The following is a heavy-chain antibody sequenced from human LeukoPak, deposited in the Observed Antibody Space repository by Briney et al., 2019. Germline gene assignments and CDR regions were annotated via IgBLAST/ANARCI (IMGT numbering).Heavy chain of an antibody. CDR1: RFSFSDAW. D-gene: IGHD5-24*01. Sequence: GGSLRLSCAASRFSFSDAWMSWVRQAPGMGLEWVGRITIKTDGGTTDYAAPVNGRFTISRDNSKNTLSLQMNSLRVDDTAVYYCARTFLSGDGKKVGYFDDWGQGTLVTVSS. J-gene: IGHJ4*02. CDR2: ITIKTDGGTT. CDR3: ARTFLSGDGKKVGYFDD. V-gene: IGHV3-15*01.